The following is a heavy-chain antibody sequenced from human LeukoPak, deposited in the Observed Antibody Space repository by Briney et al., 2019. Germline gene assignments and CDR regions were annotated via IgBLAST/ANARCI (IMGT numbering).Heavy chain of an antibody. Sequence: PSETLSLTCTVSGGSISSYYWSWIRQPPGKGLEWLGYIYYSGSTNYNPSLKSRVTISVDTSKNQFSLKLSSVTAADTAVYYCARVWGDAFDIWGQGTMVTVSS. CDR2: IYYSGST. CDR3: ARVWGDAFDI. V-gene: IGHV4-59*01. J-gene: IGHJ3*02. D-gene: IGHD3-16*01. CDR1: GGSISSYY.